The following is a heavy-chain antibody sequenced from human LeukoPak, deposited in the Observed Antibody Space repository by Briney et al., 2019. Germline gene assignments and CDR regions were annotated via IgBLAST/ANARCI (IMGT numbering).Heavy chain of an antibody. CDR3: AKGPYGLGIYYGMDG. CDR1: EFTFSNYA. V-gene: IGHV3-23*01. CDR2: ISGGGGST. D-gene: IGHD3-10*01. Sequence: GGSLRLSCAASEFTFSNYAMNWVRQAPGKGLEWVSGISGGGGSTYYADSVKGRFTISRDNSENTIYLQMNSLRAEDTAVYYCAKGPYGLGIYYGMDGWGQGTTVTV. J-gene: IGHJ6*02.